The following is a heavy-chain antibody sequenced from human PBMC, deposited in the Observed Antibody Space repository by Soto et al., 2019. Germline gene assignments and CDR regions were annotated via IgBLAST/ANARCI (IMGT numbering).Heavy chain of an antibody. Sequence: QVQLVQSGAEVHKPGSSVKVSCKASGGTFTSYAFNWVRQAPGRGLEGMGRVIPVLGVADYAQKFQDRVTITADKSTRTVYMELSSLRSEDTALYYCAREGLGTSRRYFDHWGQGPRVPVSS. V-gene: IGHV1-69*04. CDR2: VIPVLGVA. CDR3: AREGLGTSRRYFDH. J-gene: IGHJ4*02. D-gene: IGHD6-19*01. CDR1: GGTFTSYA.